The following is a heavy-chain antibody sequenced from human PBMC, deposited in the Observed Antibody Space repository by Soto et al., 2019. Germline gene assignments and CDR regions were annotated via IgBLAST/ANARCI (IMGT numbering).Heavy chain of an antibody. CDR3: ARDGPGDCSRTSCYNWFDP. CDR1: GYTFTSYG. D-gene: IGHD2-2*01. V-gene: IGHV1-18*01. CDR2: ISAYNGNT. J-gene: IGHJ5*02. Sequence: QVQLVQSGAEVKKPGASVKVSCKASGYTFTSYGISWVRQAPGQGLEWMGWISAYNGNTNYAQKLQGRVTMTTDTXXSXAXKELRSLRSDDTAVYYCARDGPGDCSRTSCYNWFDPWGQGTRVTVSS.